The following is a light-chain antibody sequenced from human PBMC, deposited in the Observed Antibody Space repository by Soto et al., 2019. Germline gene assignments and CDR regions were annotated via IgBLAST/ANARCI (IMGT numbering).Light chain of an antibody. V-gene: IGLV2-18*02. CDR1: SSDVGSYNR. CDR2: EVS. Sequence: QSALTQPPSVSGSPGQSVTISCTGTSSDVGSYNRVSWYQQPPGTAPKLMIYEVSNRPSGVPDRFSGSKSGNTASLTISGTQAEDEADYYCGSYTSSSTVLFGGGTKLTVL. CDR3: GSYTSSSTVL. J-gene: IGLJ2*01.